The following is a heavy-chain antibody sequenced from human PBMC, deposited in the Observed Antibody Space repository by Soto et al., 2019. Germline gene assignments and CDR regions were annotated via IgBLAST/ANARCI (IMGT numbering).Heavy chain of an antibody. CDR1: GGSVRNYY. Sequence: QVQLQESGPGLVKPSETLSLTCTVSGGSVRNYYWSWIRQPAGKGLEWIGRVYSTGTTNYNPSLRSRVAMSVDTSKNQFSRRLDSVTAADTATYFCARDEYYDSNNWFEHWGLGTLVTVSS. V-gene: IGHV4-4*07. D-gene: IGHD3-22*01. J-gene: IGHJ5*02. CDR2: VYSTGTT. CDR3: ARDEYYDSNNWFEH.